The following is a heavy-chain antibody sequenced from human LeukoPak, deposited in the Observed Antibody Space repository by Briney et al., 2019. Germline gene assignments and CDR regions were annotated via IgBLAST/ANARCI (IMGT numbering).Heavy chain of an antibody. D-gene: IGHD2-2*02. Sequence: GGSLRPSWAASGFTLSSYAMRWARQAPGKLLEWVSAISGSGGSTFYADSVKGRFTISRDNSANTLYLQMNSLRAEDTAVYYCAKDFILDPKDNVVVPAAIQVDDYYYGMDVWGQGTTVTVSS. CDR2: ISGSGGST. CDR3: AKDFILDPKDNVVVPAAIQVDDYYYGMDV. V-gene: IGHV3-23*01. J-gene: IGHJ6*02. CDR1: GFTLSSYA.